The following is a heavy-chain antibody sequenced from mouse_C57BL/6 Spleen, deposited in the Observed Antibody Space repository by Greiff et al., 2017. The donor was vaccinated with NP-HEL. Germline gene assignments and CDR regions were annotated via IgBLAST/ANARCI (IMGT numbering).Heavy chain of an antibody. CDR2: INPSNGGT. D-gene: IGHD6-5*01. CDR3: AICSYGCYAMDY. V-gene: IGHV1-53*01. J-gene: IGHJ4*01. Sequence: QVQLQQPGTELVKPGASVKLSCKASGYTFTSYWMHWVKQRPGQGLEWIGNINPSNGGTNYNEKFKSKATLTVDKSSSTAYMQLSSLTSEDSAVYFCAICSYGCYAMDYWGQGTPVTVSS. CDR1: GYTFTSYW.